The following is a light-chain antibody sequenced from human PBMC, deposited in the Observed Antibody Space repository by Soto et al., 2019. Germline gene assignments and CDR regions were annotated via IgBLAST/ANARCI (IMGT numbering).Light chain of an antibody. CDR1: SSDVGGYNY. V-gene: IGLV2-14*01. Sequence: QSVLTQPASVSGSPGQSITISCTGTSSDVGGYNYVSWYQLHPGKAPKLMIYEVSSRPSGVSNRFSGSKSGNTASLTISGLQAEDEADYYCSSYTSSSTLVFGTGTKVTVL. CDR3: SSYTSSSTLV. J-gene: IGLJ1*01. CDR2: EVS.